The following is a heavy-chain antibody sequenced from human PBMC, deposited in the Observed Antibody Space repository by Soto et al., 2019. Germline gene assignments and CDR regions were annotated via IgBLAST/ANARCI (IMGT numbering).Heavy chain of an antibody. V-gene: IGHV1-2*04. D-gene: IGHD1-1*01. Sequence: ASVKVSCKASGYTFTGYYMHWVRQAPGQGLEWMGCINPNSGGTNYAQKFQGWVTMTRDTSISTAYMELSRLRSDDTAVYYCARLVGNWNDPQGWFDPWGQGTLVTVSS. CDR3: ARLVGNWNDPQGWFDP. CDR2: INPNSGGT. CDR1: GYTFTGYY. J-gene: IGHJ5*02.